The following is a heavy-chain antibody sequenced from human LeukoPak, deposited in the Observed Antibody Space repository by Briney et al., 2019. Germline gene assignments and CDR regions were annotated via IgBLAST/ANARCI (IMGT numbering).Heavy chain of an antibody. CDR3: AREDWGTTGHSFGY. V-gene: IGHV3-33*01. CDR1: GFTFNGYG. CDR2: LWSDASNT. J-gene: IGHJ4*02. Sequence: PGGSLRLSCAASGFTFNGYGMHWVRQAPGKGLELVAVLWSDASNTYYADSVKGRFTISRDLSKNTLYLQMTSLRVEDTAVYYCAREDWGTTGHSFGYWGQGTLVTVSS. D-gene: IGHD7-27*01.